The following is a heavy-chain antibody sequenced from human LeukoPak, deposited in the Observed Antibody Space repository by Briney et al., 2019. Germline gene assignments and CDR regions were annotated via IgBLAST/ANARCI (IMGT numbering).Heavy chain of an antibody. CDR2: IYYSGST. CDR1: GGSINSGEYY. CDR3: ARDRYCGGDCYSDAFDI. V-gene: IGHV4-30-4*01. D-gene: IGHD2-21*02. J-gene: IGHJ3*02. Sequence: SETLSLTCTVSGGSINSGEYYWSWIRQPPGKGLEWIGYIYYSGSTYCNPSLKSRFTISLDTSKTQFSLKLSSVTAADTAVYYCARDRYCGGDCYSDAFDIWGQGTMVTVSS.